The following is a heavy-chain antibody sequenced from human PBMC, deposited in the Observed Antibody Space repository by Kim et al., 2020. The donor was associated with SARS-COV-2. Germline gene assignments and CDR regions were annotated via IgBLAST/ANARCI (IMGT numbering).Heavy chain of an antibody. Sequence: GGSLRLSCAASGFTFSLFGIHWVRQAPGKGLEWVAIICHNRSHKFYADSVKGRFTISRDNSKDTVDLHMNSLRAEDTAVYFCVKDAAWVVDYWGQGTLVTVSS. CDR1: GFTFSLFG. CDR3: VKDAAWVVDY. CDR2: ICHNRSHK. V-gene: IGHV3-33*06. J-gene: IGHJ4*02. D-gene: IGHD6-25*01.